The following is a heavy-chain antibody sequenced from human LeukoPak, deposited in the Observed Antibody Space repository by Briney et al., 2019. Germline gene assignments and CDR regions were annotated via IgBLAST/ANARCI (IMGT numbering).Heavy chain of an antibody. CDR3: ATGTTLALDAFDI. CDR1: GFTFSSDW. J-gene: IGHJ3*02. D-gene: IGHD1-1*01. Sequence: PGGSLRLSCAASGFTFSSDWMHWVRDAPRKGLWWVSRINSDGSSTSYADSVKGRFTISRDNAKNTLYLQMNSLRAEDTAVYYCATGTTLALDAFDIWGQGKMVTVSS. CDR2: INSDGSST. V-gene: IGHV3-74*01.